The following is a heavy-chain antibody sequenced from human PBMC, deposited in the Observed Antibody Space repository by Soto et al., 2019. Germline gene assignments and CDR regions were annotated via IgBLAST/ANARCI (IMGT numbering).Heavy chain of an antibody. Sequence: PGGSLSLSCAASGFNVSSNYMSWVRQAPGKGLEWLSVIYSGGSTYYAESVKGRFTISRDNSKNTLNLQMNALRVEDTAVYYCARGPHVGISTSWGQGTLVTRLL. CDR2: IYSGGST. D-gene: IGHD2-2*01. CDR3: ARGPHVGISTS. CDR1: GFNVSSNY. V-gene: IGHV3-53*01. J-gene: IGHJ4*02.